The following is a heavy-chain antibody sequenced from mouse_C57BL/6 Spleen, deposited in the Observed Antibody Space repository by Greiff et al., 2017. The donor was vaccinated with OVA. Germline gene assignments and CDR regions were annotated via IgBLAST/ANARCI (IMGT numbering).Heavy chain of an antibody. CDR1: GFTFSDYY. CDR2: ISNGGGSN. CDR3: ARQSYYGDFDV. Sequence: EVKVVESGGGLVQPGGSLKLSCAASGFTFSDYYMYWVRQTPEKRLEWVAYISNGGGSNYYPDTVKGRFTISRDNAKNTLYLQMSRLKSEDTAMYYCARQSYYGDFDVWGTGTTVTVSS. J-gene: IGHJ1*03. D-gene: IGHD2-12*01. V-gene: IGHV5-12*01.